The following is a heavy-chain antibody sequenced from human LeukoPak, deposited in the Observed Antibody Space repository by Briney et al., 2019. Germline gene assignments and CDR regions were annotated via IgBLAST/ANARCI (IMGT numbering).Heavy chain of an antibody. Sequence: GASVKVSCKVSGYTLTELSMHWVRQAPGKGLEWMGGFDPEDGETIYAQKFQGRVTMTEDTSTDTAYMELSSLRSEDTAVYYCATDFSRGHYDSSGSPRDWGQGTLVTVSS. CDR2: FDPEDGET. CDR3: ATDFSRGHYDSSGSPRD. V-gene: IGHV1-24*01. J-gene: IGHJ4*02. CDR1: GYTLTELS. D-gene: IGHD3-22*01.